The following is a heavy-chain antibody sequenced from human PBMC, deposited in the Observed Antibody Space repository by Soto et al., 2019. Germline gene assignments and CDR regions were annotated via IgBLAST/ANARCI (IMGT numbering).Heavy chain of an antibody. J-gene: IGHJ3*02. CDR3: ARERAGYYDSSGYGAFDI. V-gene: IGHV1-46*03. CDR1: GYTLTGYY. Sequence: ASVKVSCKASGYTLTGYYMHWVRQAPGQGLEWMGIINPSGGSTSYAQKFQGRVTMTRDTSTSTVYMELSSLRSEDTAVYYCARERAGYYDSSGYGAFDIWGQGTMVTVSS. D-gene: IGHD3-22*01. CDR2: INPSGGST.